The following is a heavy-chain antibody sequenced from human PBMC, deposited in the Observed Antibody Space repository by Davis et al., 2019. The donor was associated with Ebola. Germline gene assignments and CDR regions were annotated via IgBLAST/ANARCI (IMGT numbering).Heavy chain of an antibody. CDR1: GFTFSSYA. CDR2: ISGSGGST. J-gene: IGHJ4*02. V-gene: IGHV3-23*01. CDR3: AKDDGLLWFGELLGTFDY. D-gene: IGHD3-10*01. Sequence: GALRLSCAASGFTFSSYAMSWVRQAAGKGLEWVSAISGSGGSTYYADSVKGRFTISRDNSKNTLYLQMNSLRAEDTAVYYCAKDDGLLWFGELLGTFDYWGQGTLVTVSS.